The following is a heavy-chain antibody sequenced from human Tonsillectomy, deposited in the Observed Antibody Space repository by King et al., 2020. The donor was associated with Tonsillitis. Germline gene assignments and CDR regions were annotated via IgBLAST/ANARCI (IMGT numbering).Heavy chain of an antibody. CDR2: ISWNSGTI. CDR1: GFTFDSYA. CDR3: AKGITWTRLLRDAFDI. Sequence: VQLVESGGGLVQPGRSQRLSCAASGFTFDSYAMHWVRQAPGKGLEWVSGISWNSGTIGYADSVKGRFTISRDNAKKSLYLQMKSLRGEDTALYYCAKGITWTRLLRDAFDIWGQGTMVTVSS. V-gene: IGHV3-9*01. J-gene: IGHJ3*02. D-gene: IGHD3-10*01.